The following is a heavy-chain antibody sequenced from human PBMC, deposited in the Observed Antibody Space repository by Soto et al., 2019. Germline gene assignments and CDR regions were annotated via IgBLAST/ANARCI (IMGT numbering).Heavy chain of an antibody. Sequence: GGSLRLSCAASGLTFSSYAMSWVRQAPGKGLEWVSAISGSGGSTYYADSVKGRFTISRDNSKNTLYLQMNSLRAEGTAIYYCAKVPQWLSTYCFDYWGQGALVTVSS. CDR3: AKVPQWLSTYCFDY. V-gene: IGHV3-23*01. CDR1: GLTFSSYA. J-gene: IGHJ4*02. D-gene: IGHD3-22*01. CDR2: ISGSGGST.